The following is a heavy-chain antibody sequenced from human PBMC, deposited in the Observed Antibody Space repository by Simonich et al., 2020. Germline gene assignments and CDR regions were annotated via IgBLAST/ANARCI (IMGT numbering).Heavy chain of an antibody. J-gene: IGHJ6*03. CDR3: AREGLGTAYYYYMDV. CDR1: GFTFSSYW. Sequence: EVQLVESGGGLVQPGGSLRLSCAASGFTFSSYWMSWVRQAPGKGLEWVANIKQDGSEKYYVDAVKGRFIISRDNAKNSLYLQMNSLRAEDTAVYYCAREGLGTAYYYYMDVWGKGTTVTVSS. CDR2: IKQDGSEK. V-gene: IGHV3-7*01. D-gene: IGHD7-27*01.